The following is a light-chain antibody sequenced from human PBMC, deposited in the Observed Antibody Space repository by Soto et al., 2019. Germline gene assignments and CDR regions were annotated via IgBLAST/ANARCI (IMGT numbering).Light chain of an antibody. CDR3: QQYGSSPLT. CDR1: QSVSSY. J-gene: IGKJ4*01. V-gene: IGKV3-20*01. Sequence: EIVLPQSRGTLSLSVGERVTLSCRASQSVSSYLAWYQQTPGKAPRLLIYDTSNTASGAPDRFSGSGSGTAVTLSISRLEPEDFTVYYCQQYGSSPLTFGGGTTVEIK. CDR2: DTS.